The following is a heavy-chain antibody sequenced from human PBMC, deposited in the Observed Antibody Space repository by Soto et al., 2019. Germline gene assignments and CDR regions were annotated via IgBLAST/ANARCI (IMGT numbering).Heavy chain of an antibody. Sequence: PGESLKISCKGSGYSFTNYWIAWVRQMPGKGLEWMGIIYPRDSDTEYSPSFQGQVTISADRSISTAYLQWSSLKASDTAMYYCARQKQTAMGVKMGGQYYFDDSGQGTRVTVSS. CDR2: IYPRDSDT. J-gene: IGHJ4*02. D-gene: IGHD5-18*01. V-gene: IGHV5-51*01. CDR3: ARQKQTAMGVKMGGQYYFDD. CDR1: GYSFTNYW.